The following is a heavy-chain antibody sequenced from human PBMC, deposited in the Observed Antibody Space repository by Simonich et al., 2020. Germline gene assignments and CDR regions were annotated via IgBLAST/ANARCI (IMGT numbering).Heavy chain of an antibody. J-gene: IGHJ3*02. CDR1: GYTFTGYY. CDR3: ARDPVVPAAIRNAFDI. D-gene: IGHD2-2*01. CDR2: SNPNSGGT. V-gene: IGHV1-2*02. Sequence: QVQLVQSGAEVKKPGASVKVSCKASGYTFTGYYMHWVRQAPGQGLEWMGWSNPNSGGTNYAKKFQGRVTMTRDTSISTAYMELSRLRSDDTAVYYCARDPVVPAAIRNAFDIWGQGTMVTVSS.